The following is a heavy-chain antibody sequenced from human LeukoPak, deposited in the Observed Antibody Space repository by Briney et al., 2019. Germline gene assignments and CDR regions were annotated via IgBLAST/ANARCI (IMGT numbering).Heavy chain of an antibody. CDR1: GDSVASNSTA. CDR3: ARDLCGTTNCPGGFDY. V-gene: IGHV6-1*01. CDR2: TYYRSKWYT. D-gene: IGHD2-2*01. J-gene: IGHJ4*02. Sequence: PSQTLSLTCVISGDSVASNSTACNWIRQSPSRGLEWLGRTYYRSKWYTNYAVSVKSRITINADTSKNQFSLQLNSVIPEDTAAYYCARDLCGTTNCPGGFDYWGQGTLVTVSS.